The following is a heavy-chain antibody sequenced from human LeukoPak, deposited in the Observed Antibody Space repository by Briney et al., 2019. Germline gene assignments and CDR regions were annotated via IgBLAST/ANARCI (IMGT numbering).Heavy chain of an antibody. D-gene: IGHD1-26*01. CDR1: GFPLSNYW. CDR3: ARVGIGRYSFDS. Sequence: GGSLRLSCAASGFPLSNYWRHWVRQTPGKGLVWVSRINPDGTTTSYADSVKGRFTISRDNARNTLYLEMNSLRAEDTAVYYCARVGIGRYSFDSWGQGTLVTVSS. V-gene: IGHV3-74*01. J-gene: IGHJ4*02. CDR2: INPDGTTT.